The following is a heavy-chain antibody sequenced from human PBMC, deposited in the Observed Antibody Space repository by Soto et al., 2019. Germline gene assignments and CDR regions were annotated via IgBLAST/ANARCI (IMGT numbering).Heavy chain of an antibody. Sequence: PGESLKISCKGSGYSFTSYLIGWVRQMPGKGLEWMGIIYPGDSDTRYSPSFQGQVTISADKSISTAYLQWSSLKASDTAMYYCASQLRFLEWESSNVSWGQGTLVTVSS. D-gene: IGHD3-3*01. V-gene: IGHV5-51*01. CDR3: ASQLRFLEWESSNVS. J-gene: IGHJ5*02. CDR1: GYSFTSYL. CDR2: IYPGDSDT.